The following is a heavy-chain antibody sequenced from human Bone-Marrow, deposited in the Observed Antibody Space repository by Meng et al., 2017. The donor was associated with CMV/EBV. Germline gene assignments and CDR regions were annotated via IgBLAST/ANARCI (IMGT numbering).Heavy chain of an antibody. V-gene: IGHV3-74*01. J-gene: IGHJ6*02. D-gene: IGHD2-8*01. CDR3: AKDRMAFYYYGMDV. CDR2: INSDGSST. CDR1: GFTFSSYW. Sequence: GGSLRLSCAASGFTFSSYWMHWVRQAPGKGLVWVSRINSDGSSTSYADSVKGRFTISRDNAKNTLYLQMSSLRAEDTAVYYCAKDRMAFYYYGMDVWGQGTTVTVSS.